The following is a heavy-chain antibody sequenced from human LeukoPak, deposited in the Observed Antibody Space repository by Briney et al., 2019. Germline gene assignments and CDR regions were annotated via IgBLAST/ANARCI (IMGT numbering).Heavy chain of an antibody. CDR2: TNQDGSKN. CDR1: EFTFSNYW. D-gene: IGHD6-19*01. V-gene: IGHV3-7*01. CDR3: ATTVAGYPDDYFDY. Sequence: GGSLRLSCAASEFTFSNYWMSWVRQAPGKGLERVAHTNQDGSKNYYVDSVKGRFTISRDNAKNSLYLQMNSLRAEDTVVYYCATTVAGYPDDYFDYWGQGTLVTVSS. J-gene: IGHJ4*02.